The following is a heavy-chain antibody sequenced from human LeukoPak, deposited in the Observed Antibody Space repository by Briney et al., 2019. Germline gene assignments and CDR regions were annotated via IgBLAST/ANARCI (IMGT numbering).Heavy chain of an antibody. Sequence: GGSLRLSCVVSGFNFNNFAMHWVRQPLGKGLEWVAVISHDGRTKYYADSMKGRITISRDNSKNTLFLQMNNLRSEDTAVYFCARPSPPGDGYNPPDHWGQGTLVTVSS. CDR1: GFNFNNFA. V-gene: IGHV3-30*04. D-gene: IGHD5-24*01. CDR3: ARPSPPGDGYNPPDH. CDR2: ISHDGRTK. J-gene: IGHJ4*02.